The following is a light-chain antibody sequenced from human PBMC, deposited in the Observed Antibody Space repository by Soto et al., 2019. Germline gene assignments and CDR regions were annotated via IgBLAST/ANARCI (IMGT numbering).Light chain of an antibody. CDR3: QQCGGSPVFS. Sequence: EIVMTQSPATLSVSPGERATLSCRASQNLSNTLAWYQRKPGQAPRLLIHTTSIRVTDIPDRFSGSGSGTDFTLTISRLEPEDFAVYYCQQCGGSPVFSFGHGTRVH. CDR1: QNLSNT. V-gene: IGKV3-20*01. J-gene: IGKJ3*01. CDR2: TTS.